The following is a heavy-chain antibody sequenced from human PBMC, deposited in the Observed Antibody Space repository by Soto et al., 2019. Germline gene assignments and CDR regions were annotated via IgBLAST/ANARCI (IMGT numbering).Heavy chain of an antibody. CDR2: FYYTGST. D-gene: IGHD4-17*01. Sequence: PSETLSLTCXVSGGSISSYYWSWIRQPPGKGLEWIGTFYYTGSTYYNPSLKSRVSISADTSKNQFSLKLSSVTAADTAVYYCVRTVRGYYGDLPSNWGQGTLVTVSS. V-gene: IGHV4-59*04. J-gene: IGHJ4*02. CDR1: GGSISSYY. CDR3: VRTVRGYYGDLPSN.